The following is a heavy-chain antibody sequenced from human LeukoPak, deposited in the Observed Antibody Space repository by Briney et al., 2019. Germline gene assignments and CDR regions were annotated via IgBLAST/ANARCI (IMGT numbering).Heavy chain of an antibody. CDR1: GFTFSSYS. D-gene: IGHD3-22*01. V-gene: IGHV3-21*04. J-gene: IGHJ4*02. Sequence: PGGSLRLSCAASGFTFSSYSMNWVRQAPGKGLEWVSSISSSSSYIYYADSVKGRFTISRDNSKNTLYLQMNSLRAEDTAVYYCAKVLVPTYYYDSSGYYPFDYWGQGTLVTVSS. CDR2: ISSSSSYI. CDR3: AKVLVPTYYYDSSGYYPFDY.